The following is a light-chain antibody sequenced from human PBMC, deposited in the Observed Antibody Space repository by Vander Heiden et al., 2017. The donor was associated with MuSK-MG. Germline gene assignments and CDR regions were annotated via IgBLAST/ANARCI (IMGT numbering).Light chain of an antibody. Sequence: IVLTQSPGTLSLSPGERATLSCRASQSVSSRNLAWYQQKPGQAPRLLIYGASSRATGIPDRFSGSGSGTDFTLTISRLEAEDFAVYYCQQYGSSPPTFGQGTKVEIK. V-gene: IGKV3-20*01. CDR2: GAS. CDR1: QSVSSRN. J-gene: IGKJ1*01. CDR3: QQYGSSPPT.